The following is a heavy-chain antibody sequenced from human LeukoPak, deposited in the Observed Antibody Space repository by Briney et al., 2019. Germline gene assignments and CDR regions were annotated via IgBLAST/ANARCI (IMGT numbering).Heavy chain of an antibody. D-gene: IGHD3-9*01. CDR1: GYTFTGYY. CDR3: ARGGDLTGLHYYYYGMDV. V-gene: IGHV1-8*02. J-gene: IGHJ6*02. CDR2: MNPNSGNT. Sequence: ASVKLSCKASGYTFTGYYMHWVRQATGQGLEWMGWMNPNSGNTGYAQKFQGRVTMTRNTSISTDYMELSSLRSEDTAVYYCARGGDLTGLHYYYYGMDVWGQGTTVTVSS.